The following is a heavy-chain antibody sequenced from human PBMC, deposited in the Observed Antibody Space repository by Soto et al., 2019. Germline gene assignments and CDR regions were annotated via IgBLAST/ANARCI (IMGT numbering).Heavy chain of an antibody. Sequence: SETLSLTCTVSGGSVSSGSYYWSWIRQPPGKGLEWIGYIYYSGSTNYDPSLKSRVTISVDTSKDQFSLKLSSVAAADTAVYYCAREPGITGTNYYYYGMDVWGQGTTVTVSS. CDR2: IYYSGST. D-gene: IGHD1-20*01. CDR1: GGSVSSGSYY. CDR3: AREPGITGTNYYYYGMDV. V-gene: IGHV4-61*01. J-gene: IGHJ6*02.